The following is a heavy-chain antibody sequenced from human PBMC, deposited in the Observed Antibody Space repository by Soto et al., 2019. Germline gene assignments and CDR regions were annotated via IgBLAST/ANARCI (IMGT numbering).Heavy chain of an antibody. V-gene: IGHV1-46*01. CDR1: GYTFSSYY. CDR3: ARGLGLGDC. J-gene: IGHJ4*02. CDR2: INPNGGST. Sequence: QVQLVQSGAEVKKPGASVKVSCKASGYTFSSYYIHWVRQAPGQGLEWIGIINPNGGSTNYAQIFKGRITVTRDTYTATVYMNLSALTSDDTAMYYCARGLGLGDCWGQGTLVTVSS. D-gene: IGHD3-9*01.